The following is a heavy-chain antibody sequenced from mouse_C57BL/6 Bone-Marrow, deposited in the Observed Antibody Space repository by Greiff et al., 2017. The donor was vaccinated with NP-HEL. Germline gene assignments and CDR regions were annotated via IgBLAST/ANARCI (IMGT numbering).Heavy chain of an antibody. Sequence: QVQLQQSGAELVRPGTSVKMSCKASGYTFTNYWIGWAKQRPGHGLEWIGDLYPGGGYTNYNEKFKGKATLTADKSSSTAYMQFSSLTSEDSAIYYCATYYYYGSAYAMDYWGQGTSVTVSS. CDR1: GYTFTNYW. J-gene: IGHJ4*01. CDR3: ATYYYYGSAYAMDY. CDR2: LYPGGGYT. D-gene: IGHD1-1*01. V-gene: IGHV1-63*01.